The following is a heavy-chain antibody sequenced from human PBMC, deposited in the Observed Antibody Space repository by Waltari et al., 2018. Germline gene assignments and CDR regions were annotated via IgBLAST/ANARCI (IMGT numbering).Heavy chain of an antibody. CDR2: IYHSGST. J-gene: IGHJ4*02. V-gene: IGHV4-31*03. CDR1: CGSISRGGYY. CDR3: ARGAYSNGWAYYFDY. D-gene: IGHD5-18*01. Sequence: QVQLQESGPGLVTPSQTLSLTCTVACGSISRGGYYWSWIRQHPGKGLEWIGYIYHSGSTYYNPSLKSRVTISGDRSKNKFSLNLGSVTAADTAVYYCARGAYSNGWAYYFDYWGQGTLVTVSS.